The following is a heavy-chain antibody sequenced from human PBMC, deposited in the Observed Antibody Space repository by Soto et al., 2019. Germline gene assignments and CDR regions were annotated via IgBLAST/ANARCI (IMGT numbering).Heavy chain of an antibody. V-gene: IGHV1-3*01. J-gene: IGHJ4*02. CDR2: INAGNGNT. CDR1: GYTFTSYA. D-gene: IGHD5-12*01. Sequence: QVQLVQSGAEVKKPGASVKVSCKASGYTFTSYAMHWVRQAPGQRLEWMGWINAGNGNTNYSPKFQGRVTITRDTSASTAYMELSSLRSEDTAVYYCASGGPLGGGYNLGDYWGQGTLVTVSS. CDR3: ASGGPLGGGYNLGDY.